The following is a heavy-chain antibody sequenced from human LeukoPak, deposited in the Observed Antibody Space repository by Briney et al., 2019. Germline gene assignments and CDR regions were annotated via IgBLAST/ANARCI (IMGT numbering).Heavy chain of an antibody. CDR2: ISSSSSTI. CDR1: GFTFSSYS. D-gene: IGHD4-17*01. Sequence: GGSLRLSCAASGFTFSSYSMNWVRQAPGKGLEWVSYISSSSSTIYYADSVKGRFTISRDNAKNSLYLQMNSLRAEDTAVYYCARAPSSLPTTVTSYWGQGTLVTVSS. CDR3: ARAPSSLPTTVTSY. J-gene: IGHJ4*02. V-gene: IGHV3-48*04.